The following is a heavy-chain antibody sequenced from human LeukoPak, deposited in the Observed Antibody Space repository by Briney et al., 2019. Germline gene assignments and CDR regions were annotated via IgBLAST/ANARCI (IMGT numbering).Heavy chain of an antibody. V-gene: IGHV3-53*04. CDR1: GFTVSSNY. Sequence: PGGSLTLSCAASGFTVSSNYMSWVRQAPGKGLEWVSVIYSGGSTYYADSVKGRFTISRQNSKNTLDLQMNSLRPEDTAVYYCARDGRYCIITSCYGYYGMDVWGQGTTVTVSS. J-gene: IGHJ6*02. D-gene: IGHD2-2*01. CDR2: IYSGGST. CDR3: ARDGRYCIITSCYGYYGMDV.